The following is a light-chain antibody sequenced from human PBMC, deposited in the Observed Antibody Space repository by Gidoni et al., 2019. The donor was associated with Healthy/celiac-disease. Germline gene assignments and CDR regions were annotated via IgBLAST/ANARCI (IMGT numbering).Light chain of an antibody. CDR2: DTS. Sequence: QAVVTQEPSLTVSPGGTVTLTCGSSTGAVTSGHYPYWFQQKRGQAPRQLIYDTSNKHSWTPARFSGSLLGGKAALTLSGAQPEDEAEYYCLLSYSGARWVFGGGTKLTVL. CDR1: TGAVTSGHY. V-gene: IGLV7-46*01. CDR3: LLSYSGARWV. J-gene: IGLJ3*02.